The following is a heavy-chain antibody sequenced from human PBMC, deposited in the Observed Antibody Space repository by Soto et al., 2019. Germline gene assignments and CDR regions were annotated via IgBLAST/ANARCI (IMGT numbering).Heavy chain of an antibody. D-gene: IGHD3-3*01. V-gene: IGHV1-18*01. Sequence: ASVKVSCKASGYAFTSSGISWARHAPSQRLERMRWISTDNGNTNYAQHLKGRVSMTTDTSTSTAYMDLRSLRSDDTAVYYCARDQGITTFGVYSMYYYGMDVWGQGTTVTVSS. CDR1: GYAFTSSG. J-gene: IGHJ6*02. CDR3: ARDQGITTFGVYSMYYYGMDV. CDR2: ISTDNGNT.